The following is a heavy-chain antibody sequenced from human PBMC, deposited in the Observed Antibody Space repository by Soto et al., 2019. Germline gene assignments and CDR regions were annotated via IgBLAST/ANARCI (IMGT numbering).Heavy chain of an antibody. D-gene: IGHD6-25*01. CDR3: ARAATPDS. CDR2: INHSGST. CDR1: GGSFSGYY. V-gene: IGHV4-34*01. Sequence: QVQLQQWGAGLLKPSETLSLTCAVYGGSFSGYYWSWIRQPPGKGLEWIGEINHSGSTNYNPSLTSRVTISVDTSKNQFSLKLSSVTAAGTAVYYCARAATPDSWGQGTLVTVSS. J-gene: IGHJ4*02.